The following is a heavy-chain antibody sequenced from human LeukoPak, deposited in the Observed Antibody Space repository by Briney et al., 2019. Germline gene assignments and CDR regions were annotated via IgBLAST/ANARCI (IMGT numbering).Heavy chain of an antibody. Sequence: SETLSLTCTVSGGSISSGDYYWSWIRQPPGKGLEWIGYIYYSGSTYYNPSLKSRVTISVDTSKNQFSLKLSSVTAADTAVYHCARAVSLGYCSGGSCYSEVWFDPWGQGTLVTVSS. J-gene: IGHJ5*02. CDR1: GGSISSGDYY. V-gene: IGHV4-30-4*01. CDR2: IYYSGST. D-gene: IGHD2-15*01. CDR3: ARAVSLGYCSGGSCYSEVWFDP.